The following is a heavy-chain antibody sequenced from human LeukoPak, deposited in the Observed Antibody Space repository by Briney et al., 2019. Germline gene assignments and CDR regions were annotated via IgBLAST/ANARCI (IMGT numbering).Heavy chain of an antibody. D-gene: IGHD6-19*01. CDR3: ARVWRGSGWYTVDY. J-gene: IGHJ4*02. Sequence: GGSLSLSCEASGFTFRSYAMPWARQAPGKGLEWVPVISYDGSNKYYADSVKGRSTISRDNSKNTLYLQMNSLRAEDTAVYYCARVWRGSGWYTVDYWGQGTLVTVSS. V-gene: IGHV3-30-3*01. CDR1: GFTFRSYA. CDR2: ISYDGSNK.